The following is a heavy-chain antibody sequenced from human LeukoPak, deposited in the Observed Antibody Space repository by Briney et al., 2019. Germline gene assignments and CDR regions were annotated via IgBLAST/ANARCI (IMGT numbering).Heavy chain of an antibody. J-gene: IGHJ4*02. CDR3: ARGGGSSGWLRLPGFDY. CDR1: GVSFSGYY. V-gene: IGHV4-34*01. CDR2: INHSGST. D-gene: IGHD6-19*01. Sequence: SETLSLTCAVYGVSFSGYYWSWIRQPPGKGLEWIGEINHSGSTNYNPSLKSRVTISVDTSKNQFSLKLSSVTAADTAVYYCARGGGSSGWLRLPGFDYWGQGTLVTVSS.